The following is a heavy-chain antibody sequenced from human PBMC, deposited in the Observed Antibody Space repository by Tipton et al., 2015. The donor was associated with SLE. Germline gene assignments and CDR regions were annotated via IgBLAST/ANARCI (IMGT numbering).Heavy chain of an antibody. D-gene: IGHD6-19*01. CDR3: ARGRIAVAGNHFDY. V-gene: IGHV4-31*02. CDR2: MYYSGST. J-gene: IGHJ4*02. CDR1: GGSISSGGYY. Sequence: LRLSCTVSGGSISSGGYYWSWIRQHPGKGLEWIGYMYYSGSTYYNPSLKSRVSISVDTSKNQFSLKLSSLTAADTAVYYCARGRIAVAGNHFDYWGQGTLVTVSS.